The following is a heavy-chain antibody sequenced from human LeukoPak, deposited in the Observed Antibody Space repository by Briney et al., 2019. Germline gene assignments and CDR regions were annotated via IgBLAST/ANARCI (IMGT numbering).Heavy chain of an antibody. Sequence: SVKVSCKASGGTFSSYAISWVRQAPGQGLEWMGGIIPIFGTANYAQKFQGRVTITADESTSTAYMELSSLRSEDTAVYYCARHAAGFWSGYPAGDYYYYMDVWGKGTTVTVSS. V-gene: IGHV1-69*13. J-gene: IGHJ6*03. CDR2: IIPIFGTA. CDR1: GGTFSSYA. CDR3: ARHAAGFWSGYPAGDYYYYMDV. D-gene: IGHD3-3*01.